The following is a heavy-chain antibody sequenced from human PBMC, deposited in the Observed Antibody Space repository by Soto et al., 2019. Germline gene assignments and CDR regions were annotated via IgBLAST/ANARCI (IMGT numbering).Heavy chain of an antibody. CDR1: DFAFSNAW. CDR3: TTARTSRDYSSSWLSPY. Sequence: GGSLRLSCAASDFAFSNAWMNWVRQAPGKGLEWVGRIRSKTDGGTTDYAAPVKGRFTISRDDSKNTLYLQMNSLKTEDTAVYYCTTARTSRDYSSSWLSPYWGQGTLVTVSS. CDR2: IRSKTDGGTT. D-gene: IGHD6-13*01. J-gene: IGHJ4*02. V-gene: IGHV3-15*07.